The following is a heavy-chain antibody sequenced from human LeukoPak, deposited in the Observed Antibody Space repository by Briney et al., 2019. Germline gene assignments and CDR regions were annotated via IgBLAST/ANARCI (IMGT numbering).Heavy chain of an antibody. CDR2: IYSGGST. J-gene: IGHJ4*01. D-gene: IGHD3-3*01. Sequence: PGGSLRLSCAASGFTVSSNYMSAVRQAPGKGLGWVSVIYSGGSTYYADSVKGRFTICRDNSKNTLYLQMNRQRAEDTGVNECERGHYDYWRGYYSDYWGQGTLVTVSS. V-gene: IGHV3-66*02. CDR3: ERGHYDYWRGYYSDY. CDR1: GFTVSSNY.